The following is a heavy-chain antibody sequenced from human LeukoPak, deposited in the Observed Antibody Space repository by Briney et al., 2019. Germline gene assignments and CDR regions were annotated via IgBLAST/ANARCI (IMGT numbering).Heavy chain of an antibody. V-gene: IGHV3-23*01. CDR2: ISGSGYRT. CDR1: GFTFSSYA. D-gene: IGHD1-26*01. J-gene: IGHJ4*02. Sequence: PGGSLRLSCAASGFTFSSYAMSWVRQAPGKGLEWVSAISGSGYRTYYTDSVKGRFTISRDNSKTTLYLQMNSLRAEDTAVYYCAKADGGATYFDYWGQGTLVTVSS. CDR3: AKADGGATYFDY.